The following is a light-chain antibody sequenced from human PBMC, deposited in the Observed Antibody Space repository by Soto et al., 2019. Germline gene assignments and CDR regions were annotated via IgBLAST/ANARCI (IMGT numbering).Light chain of an antibody. CDR1: QTVVSSY. CDR3: QQYGGSPKT. CDR2: GTS. J-gene: IGKJ1*01. V-gene: IGKV3-20*01. Sequence: EIVLTQSPGTLSLSPGERATLSCRASQTVVSSYLAWYQQKPGQAPRLLIYGTSSRATGIPDRFSGSGSGTDFTLTISRLEPEDFAVYFCQQYGGSPKTFGQGTKVDIK.